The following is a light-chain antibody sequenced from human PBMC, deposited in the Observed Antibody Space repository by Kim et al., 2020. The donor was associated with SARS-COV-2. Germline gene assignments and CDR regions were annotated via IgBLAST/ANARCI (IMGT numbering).Light chain of an antibody. CDR2: GKN. Sequence: SSDLTQDPAVSVALGQTVRITCQGDSLRSYYATWYQQKPGQAPILVIYGKNNRPSGIPDRFSGSSSGNTASLTITGTQAGDEADYYCNSRDSNDNVVFGGGPKLTVL. V-gene: IGLV3-19*01. J-gene: IGLJ2*01. CDR3: NSRDSNDNVV. CDR1: SLRSYY.